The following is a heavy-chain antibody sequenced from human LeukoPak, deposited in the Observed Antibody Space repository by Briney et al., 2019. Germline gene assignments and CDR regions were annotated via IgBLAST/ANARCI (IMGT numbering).Heavy chain of an antibody. D-gene: IGHD6-6*01. CDR3: ATQSIAAPVYYFDY. CDR2: IYTSGST. Sequence: PSETLSLTCTVSGGSISSYYWSWIRQPAGKGLEWIGRIYTSGSTNYNPSLKSRVTISVDTSKNQFSLKLSSVTAADTAVYYCATQSIAAPVYYFDYWGQGTLVTVSS. V-gene: IGHV4-4*07. J-gene: IGHJ4*02. CDR1: GGSISSYY.